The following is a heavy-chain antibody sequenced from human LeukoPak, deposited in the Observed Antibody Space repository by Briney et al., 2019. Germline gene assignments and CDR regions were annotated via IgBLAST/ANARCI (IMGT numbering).Heavy chain of an antibody. D-gene: IGHD1-26*01. Sequence: GGSLRLSCAASGFTVSSNYMTWVRLAPGKGLEWVSIIYSGGSTSYADSVKGRFTISRDNSKNTLYLQMNSLRAEDTAVYYCARDVVGATYFDWGQGTLVTVSS. J-gene: IGHJ4*02. CDR1: GFTVSSNY. CDR2: IYSGGST. V-gene: IGHV3-53*01. CDR3: ARDVVGATYFD.